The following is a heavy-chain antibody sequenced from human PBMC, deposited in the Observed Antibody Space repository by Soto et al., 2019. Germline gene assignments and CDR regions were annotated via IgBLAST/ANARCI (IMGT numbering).Heavy chain of an antibody. CDR3: VRGSSGWCPLFDY. V-gene: IGHV3-53*04. D-gene: IGHD6-19*01. Sequence: EVQLVESGGGLVQPGGSLRLSCAASGFTVSSNYMSWVRQAPGKGLEWVSVIYSGGSTYYADSVKGRFTISRHNSKHTLYRQMNSLRAEDTAVYYFVRGSSGWCPLFDYWGPGTLGTGSS. CDR2: IYSGGST. J-gene: IGHJ4*02. CDR1: GFTVSSNY.